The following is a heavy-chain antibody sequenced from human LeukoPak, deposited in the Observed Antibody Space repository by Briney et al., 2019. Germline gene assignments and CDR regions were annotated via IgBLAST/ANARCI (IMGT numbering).Heavy chain of an antibody. CDR3: AKDASSGWYIDY. D-gene: IGHD6-19*01. Sequence: PGGSLRLSCAASRFTFSTYSMNWVRQAPGKGLEWVSLISWDGGATYYADSVKGRFTISRDNSKNSLFLQMNSLRAQDTALYYCAKDASSGWYIDYWGQGTLVTVSS. CDR1: RFTFSTYS. CDR2: ISWDGGAT. V-gene: IGHV3-43D*03. J-gene: IGHJ4*02.